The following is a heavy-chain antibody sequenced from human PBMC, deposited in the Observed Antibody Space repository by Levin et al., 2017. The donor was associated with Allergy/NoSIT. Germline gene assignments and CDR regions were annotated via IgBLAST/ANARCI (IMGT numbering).Heavy chain of an antibody. V-gene: IGHV4-38-2*01. CDR3: ARSSFHYGYLLHAFDI. CDR1: GYSISSGYS. J-gene: IGHJ3*02. D-gene: IGHD5-18*01. Sequence: SETLSLTCAVSGYSISSGYSWGWIRQPPGKGLEWIGNLYQSESTYYNPSLKSRVTISVDTSKNQFSLKLSSVTAADTAVYYCARSSFHYGYLLHAFDIWGKGQWSPSL. CDR2: LYQSEST.